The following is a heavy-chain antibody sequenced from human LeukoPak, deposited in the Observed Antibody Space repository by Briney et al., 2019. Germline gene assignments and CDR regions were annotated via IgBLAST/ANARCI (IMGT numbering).Heavy chain of an antibody. CDR2: INSDGSST. D-gene: IGHD6-6*01. CDR1: GFTFSSYW. J-gene: IGHJ6*03. V-gene: IGHV3-74*01. Sequence: GGSLKLSCAASGFTFSSYWMHWVRQAPGKGLVWVSRINSDGSSTSYADSVKGRFTISRDNAKNTLYLQMNSLRAGDTAVYYCARDFVYSSSVYYYCYMDVWGKGTTVTVS. CDR3: ARDFVYSSSVYYYCYMDV.